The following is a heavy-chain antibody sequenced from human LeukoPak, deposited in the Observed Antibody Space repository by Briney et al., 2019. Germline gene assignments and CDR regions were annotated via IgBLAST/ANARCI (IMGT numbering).Heavy chain of an antibody. V-gene: IGHV3-74*01. CDR3: AREDSSGAFDI. J-gene: IGHJ3*02. D-gene: IGHD3-22*01. CDR1: GFTFSSYW. Sequence: PGGSLRLSCAASGFTFSSYWMHWVRQAPGKGLVWVSRVNSDGSSTRYADSVKGRFTISRDNSKNTLYLQMNSLRVEDTALYYCAREDSSGAFDIWGQGTMVTVSS. CDR2: VNSDGSST.